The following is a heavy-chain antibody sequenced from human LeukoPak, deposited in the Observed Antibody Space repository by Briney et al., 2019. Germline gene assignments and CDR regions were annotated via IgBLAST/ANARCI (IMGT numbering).Heavy chain of an antibody. V-gene: IGHV3-23*01. CDR3: AKDWEWEVLGGGDAFDI. CDR1: GFTFSSYG. Sequence: GGSLRLSCAASGFTFSSYGMSWVRQAPGKGLEWVSAISGSGGSTYYADSVKGRFTISRDNSKNTLYLQMNSLRAEDTAVYYCAKDWEWEVLGGGDAFDIWGQGTMVTVSS. D-gene: IGHD1-26*01. J-gene: IGHJ3*02. CDR2: ISGSGGST.